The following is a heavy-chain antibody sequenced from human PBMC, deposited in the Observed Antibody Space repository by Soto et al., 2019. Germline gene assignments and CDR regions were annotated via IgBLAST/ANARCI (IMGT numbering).Heavy chain of an antibody. V-gene: IGHV3-23*01. D-gene: IGHD6-19*01. CDR1: GFTFSSYA. J-gene: IGHJ6*02. CDR2: ISGSGGST. CDR3: AKARQWLPRHGMDV. Sequence: GGSLRLSCAASGFTFSSYAMSWVRQAPGKGLEWVSAISGSGGSTYYADSVKGRFTISRDNSKNTLYPQMNSLRAEDTAVYYCAKARQWLPRHGMDVWGQGTTVTVSS.